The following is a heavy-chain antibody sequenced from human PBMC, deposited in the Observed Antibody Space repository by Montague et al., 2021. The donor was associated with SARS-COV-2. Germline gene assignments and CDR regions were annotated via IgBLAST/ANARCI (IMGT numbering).Heavy chain of an antibody. CDR2: INYSGGI. D-gene: IGHD3-10*01. V-gene: IGHV4-59*11. Sequence: SETLSLTCTVSGGSMSDHYWAWVRQPPGKGLEWLAYINYSGGINSNASLKSRVSMSVDTSKNQFSLKLTSVTAADTAVYYCARAVSVRRGGNWFDPWGQGTLVSVSS. CDR3: ARAVSVRRGGNWFDP. CDR1: GGSMSDHY. J-gene: IGHJ5*02.